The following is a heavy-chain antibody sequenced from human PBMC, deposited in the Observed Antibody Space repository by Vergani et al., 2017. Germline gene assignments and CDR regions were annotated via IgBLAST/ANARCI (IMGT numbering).Heavy chain of an antibody. CDR3: ARGRKLLRYGMDV. CDR2: IYYSGST. CDR1: GGSISSGSYY. Sequence: QVQLQESGPGLVKPSQTLSLTCTVSGGSISSGSYYWGWTRQPAGKGLEWIGYIYYSGSTNYNPSLKSRVTISVDTSKNQFSLKLSSVTAADTAVYYCARGRKLLRYGMDVWGQGTTVTVSS. D-gene: IGHD2-15*01. J-gene: IGHJ6*02. V-gene: IGHV4-61*10.